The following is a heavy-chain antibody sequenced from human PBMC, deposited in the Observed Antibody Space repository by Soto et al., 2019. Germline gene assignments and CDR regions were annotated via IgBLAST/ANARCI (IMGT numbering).Heavy chain of an antibody. CDR3: ARDAGSYLEGKTQDPEYYDYYYMDV. J-gene: IGHJ6*03. CDR2: INPNSGGT. D-gene: IGHD3-10*01. CDR1: GYTFTGYY. Sequence: QVQLVQSGAEVKKPGASVKVSCKASGYTFTGYYMHWVRQAPGQGLEWMGWINPNSGGTNYAQKFQGWVTMTRDTSISTAYMELSRLRSDDTAVYYWARDAGSYLEGKTQDPEYYDYYYMDVWGKGTTVTVSS. V-gene: IGHV1-2*04.